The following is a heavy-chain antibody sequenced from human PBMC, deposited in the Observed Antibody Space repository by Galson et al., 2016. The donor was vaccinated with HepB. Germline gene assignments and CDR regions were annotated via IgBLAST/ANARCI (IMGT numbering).Heavy chain of an antibody. CDR2: ISHTGST. D-gene: IGHD3-22*01. CDR1: GGSINPYY. J-gene: IGHJ4*02. V-gene: IGHV4-59*01. CDR3: ARMSYFDISGYDYYFDY. Sequence: SETLSLTCTVSGGSINPYYWTWIRQTPGKGLEWIGYISHTGSTHYNPSLKSRVTISVDTSKNQFSLTLSSVTAADTAVYYCARMSYFDISGYDYYFDYWGQGTLVTVSS.